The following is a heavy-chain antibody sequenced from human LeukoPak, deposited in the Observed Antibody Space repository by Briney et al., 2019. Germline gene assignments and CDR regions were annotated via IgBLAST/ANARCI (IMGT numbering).Heavy chain of an antibody. D-gene: IGHD3-22*01. J-gene: IGHJ4*02. CDR3: ASSGYYDSSGYYDY. V-gene: IGHV3-74*01. Sequence: GGSLRLSCAASGFTLSSYWMHWVRQAPGKGLVWVSRINSDGSSTSYADSVKGRFTISRDNAKNTLYLQMNSLRAEDTAVYYCASSGYYDSSGYYDYWGQGTLVTVSS. CDR1: GFTLSSYW. CDR2: INSDGSST.